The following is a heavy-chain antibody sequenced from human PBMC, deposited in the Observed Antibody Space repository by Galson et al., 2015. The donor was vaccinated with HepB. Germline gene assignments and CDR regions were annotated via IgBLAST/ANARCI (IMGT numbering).Heavy chain of an antibody. D-gene: IGHD3-16*01. CDR2: INAGNANT. J-gene: IGHJ4*02. CDR1: GYTFTSYA. V-gene: IGHV1-3*01. CDR3: ARDSGVGGVNGGY. Sequence: SVKVSCKGSGYTFTSYALHWVRQAPGQRLEWMGWINAGNANTKYSQKFQGRVTITRDTSTSTAYMELRSLKSEDTAVYYCARDSGVGGVNGGYWGQGTLVTVSS.